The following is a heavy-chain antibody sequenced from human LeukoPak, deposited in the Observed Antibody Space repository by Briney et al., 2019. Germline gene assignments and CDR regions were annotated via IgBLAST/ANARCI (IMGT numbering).Heavy chain of an antibody. Sequence: SETLSLTCTVSGGSISSSSYSWGWIGQPPGKGLGWFGGIYYSGSTYYNPSLKSRVTISVDTSKNQFSLKLSSVTAADTAVYYCARVVTFGGVIVTLFDYWGQGTLVTVSS. V-gene: IGHV4-39*07. CDR1: GGSISSSSYS. CDR3: ARVVTFGGVIVTLFDY. D-gene: IGHD3-16*02. CDR2: IYYSGST. J-gene: IGHJ4*02.